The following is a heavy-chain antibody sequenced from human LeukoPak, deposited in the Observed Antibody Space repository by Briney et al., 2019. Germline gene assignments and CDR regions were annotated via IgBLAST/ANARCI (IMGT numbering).Heavy chain of an antibody. D-gene: IGHD2-15*01. CDR2: IYPGDPDT. Sequence: GESLKISCKGSGFSFTSHWIGWVRQMPGKGLEWMGIIYPGDPDTRYSPSLQGQVTISADKSITTAYLQWSSLKSSDTAMYYCARSECSGGTCYQFDSWGQGTLVTVSS. J-gene: IGHJ4*02. CDR1: GFSFTSHW. V-gene: IGHV5-51*01. CDR3: ARSECSGGTCYQFDS.